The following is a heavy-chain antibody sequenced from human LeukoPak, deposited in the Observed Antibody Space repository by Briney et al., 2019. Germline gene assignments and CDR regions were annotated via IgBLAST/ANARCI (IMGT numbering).Heavy chain of an antibody. V-gene: IGHV1-8*01. CDR3: ARGPPLLWFGQAQFQH. CDR2: MNPNSGNT. CDR1: GCTFTSYD. D-gene: IGHD3-10*01. Sequence: ASVKVSCKASGCTFTSYDINWVRQATGQGLEWMGWMNPNSGNTGYAQKFQGRVTMTRNTSISTAYMELSSLRSEDTAVYYCARGPPLLWFGQAQFQHWGQGTLVTVSS. J-gene: IGHJ1*01.